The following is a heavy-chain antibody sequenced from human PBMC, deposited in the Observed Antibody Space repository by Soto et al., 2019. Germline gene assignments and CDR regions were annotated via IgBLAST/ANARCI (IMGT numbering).Heavy chain of an antibody. D-gene: IGHD6-19*01. CDR2: INPNNGVT. CDR3: AAAAIPVAGRHPDF. J-gene: IGHJ4*02. V-gene: IGHV1-2*02. Sequence: QVQLVQSGAEVKRPGASVKVSCKASGYMFTGFYLHWVRQAPGQGLERMGWINPNNGVTTYAKNFQGRVTMTRDSSISTAYMELSSLRSDDTAVYFCAAAAIPVAGRHPDFWGQGTVVTVS. CDR1: GYMFTGFY.